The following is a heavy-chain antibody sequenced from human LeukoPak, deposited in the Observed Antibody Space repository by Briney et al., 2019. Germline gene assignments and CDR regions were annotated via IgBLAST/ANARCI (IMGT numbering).Heavy chain of an antibody. J-gene: IGHJ4*02. CDR1: GGSISSYY. CDR2: IYYSGST. V-gene: IGHV4-59*01. CDR3: ASLYYDCWSGSYYFDY. D-gene: IGHD3-3*01. Sequence: PSETLSLTCTVSGGSISSYYWSWIRQPPGKGLEWIGYIYYSGSTNYNPSLKSRVTISVDTSKNQFSLKLSSVTAADTAVYYCASLYYDCWSGSYYFDYWGQGTLVTVSS.